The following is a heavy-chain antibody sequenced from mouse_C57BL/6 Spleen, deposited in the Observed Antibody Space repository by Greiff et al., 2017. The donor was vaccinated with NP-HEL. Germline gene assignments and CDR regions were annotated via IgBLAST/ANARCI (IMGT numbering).Heavy chain of an antibody. CDR3: AREGISPFAY. Sequence: EVKLQESGGGLVKPGGSLKLSCAASGFTFSSYAMSWVRQTPEKRLEWVATISDGGSYTYYPDNVKGRFTISRDNAKNNLYLQMSHLKSEDTAMYYCAREGISPFAYWGQGTLVTVSA. CDR1: GFTFSSYA. D-gene: IGHD2-4*01. V-gene: IGHV5-4*01. J-gene: IGHJ3*01. CDR2: ISDGGSYT.